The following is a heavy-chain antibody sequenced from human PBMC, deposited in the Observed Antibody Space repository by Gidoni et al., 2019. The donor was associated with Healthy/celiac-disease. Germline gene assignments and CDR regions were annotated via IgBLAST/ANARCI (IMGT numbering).Heavy chain of an antibody. CDR1: GGSFSGYY. V-gene: IGHV4-34*01. J-gene: IGHJ6*02. Sequence: QVQLQQWGAGLLKPSETLSLTCAVYGGSFSGYYWSWIRQPPGKGLEWIGEINHSGSTNYNPSLKSRVTISVDTSKNQFSLKLSSVTAADTAVYYCARVVSGYCTNGVCYRWLGDYYYGMDVWGQGTTVTVSS. CDR3: ARVVSGYCTNGVCYRWLGDYYYGMDV. CDR2: INHSGST. D-gene: IGHD2-8*01.